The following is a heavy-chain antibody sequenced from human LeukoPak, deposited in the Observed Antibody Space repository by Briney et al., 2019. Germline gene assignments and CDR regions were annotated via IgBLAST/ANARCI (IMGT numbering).Heavy chain of an antibody. Sequence: SETLSLTCTVSGGSISSYYWSWIRQPPGKGLEWIAYIYYSGSTNYNPSLKSRVTISVDTSKNQFSLKLSSVTAADTAVYYCARAGGSSSNWFDPWGQGTLVTVSS. CDR2: IYYSGST. CDR1: GGSISSYY. CDR3: ARAGGSSSNWFDP. D-gene: IGHD1-26*01. J-gene: IGHJ5*02. V-gene: IGHV4-59*01.